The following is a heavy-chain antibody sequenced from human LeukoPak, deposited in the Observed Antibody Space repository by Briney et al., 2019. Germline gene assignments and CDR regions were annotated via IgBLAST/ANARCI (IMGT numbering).Heavy chain of an antibody. D-gene: IGHD2-2*01. CDR3: ARGATRKPRTSGYCSSTSCPDYFDC. V-gene: IGHV3-30-3*01. CDR1: GFTFSSYA. Sequence: GGSLRLSCAASGFTFSSYAMHWVRQAPGKGLEWVAVISYDGSNKYYADSVKGRFTISRDNSKNTLYLQMNSLRAEDTAVYYCARGATRKPRTSGYCSSTSCPDYFDCWGQGTLVTVSS. CDR2: ISYDGSNK. J-gene: IGHJ4*02.